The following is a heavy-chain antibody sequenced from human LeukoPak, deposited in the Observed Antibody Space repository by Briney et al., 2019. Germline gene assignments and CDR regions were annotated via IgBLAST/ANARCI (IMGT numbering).Heavy chain of an antibody. V-gene: IGHV3-74*01. CDR3: XXXXXXVGKRIVVVNYFDY. CDR1: GFTFSNFW. J-gene: IGHJ4*02. Sequence: SGGSLRLSCAASGFTFSNFWMHWVRQAPGKGLVWVSRINKDGTTTNYAHSVKGRFIISRDNAKNTLYLQMNSLRAEDTAVYYXXXXXXXVGKRIVVVNYFDYWGQGTLVTVSS. CDR2: INKDGTTT. D-gene: IGHD3-22*01.